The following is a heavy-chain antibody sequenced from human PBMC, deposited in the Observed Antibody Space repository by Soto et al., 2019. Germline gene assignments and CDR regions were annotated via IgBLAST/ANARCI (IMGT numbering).Heavy chain of an antibody. CDR3: ARDLDYYGSGSHYYYGMGV. D-gene: IGHD3-10*01. Sequence: SVKVSCKASGGTFSRYAFSWVREAPGQGLEWMGGIVPIYGTRGFAQKFQGRLTITADEPTRTAYMELSSLRSEDTAVYYCARDLDYYGSGSHYYYGMGVWGQGTTVTVSS. J-gene: IGHJ6*02. CDR1: GGTFSRYA. V-gene: IGHV1-69*13. CDR2: IVPIYGTR.